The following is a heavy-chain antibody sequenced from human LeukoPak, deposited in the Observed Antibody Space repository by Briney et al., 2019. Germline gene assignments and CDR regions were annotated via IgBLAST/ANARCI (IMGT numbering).Heavy chain of an antibody. CDR3: SWVKGRVAAFV. D-gene: IGHD3-16*02. CDR1: GDSITSGSSY. V-gene: IGHV4-61*02. CDR2: IYTTGRT. J-gene: IGHJ3*01. Sequence: SQTLSLTCTVSGDSITSGSSYWSWIRQPAGKGLEWIGRIYTTGRTNYNPFLKSRVTISADTSKNQFSRKLTAVTAVYTAVYVLSWVKGRVAAFVWGQGTRVTVSS.